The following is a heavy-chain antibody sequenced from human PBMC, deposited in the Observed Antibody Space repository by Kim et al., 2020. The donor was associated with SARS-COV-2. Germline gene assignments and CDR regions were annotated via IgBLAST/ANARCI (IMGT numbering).Heavy chain of an antibody. V-gene: IGHV3-7*03. J-gene: IGHJ6*02. CDR2: IRQDATEE. CDR1: GFNFNNYW. CDR3: ARDSSSHYYYGMEV. D-gene: IGHD6-13*01. Sequence: GGSLRLSCAASGFNFNNYWISWVRQAPGKGLEWVAKIRQDATEEYYVGSGKGRFTISRDKAKNAVYLKMNSLRAEDTAVYYCARDSSSHYYYGMEVCGQGTTVTVSS.